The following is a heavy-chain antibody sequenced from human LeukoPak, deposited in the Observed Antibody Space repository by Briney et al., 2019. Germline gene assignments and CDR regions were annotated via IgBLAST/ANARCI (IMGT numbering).Heavy chain of an antibody. J-gene: IGHJ6*02. D-gene: IGHD6-6*01. CDR1: GFTFSSYA. CDR2: ISYDGSNK. Sequence: GGSLRLSCAASGFTFSSYAMHWVRQAPGKGLEWVAVISYDGSNKYYADSVKGRFTISRDNAKNSLYLQMNSLRAEDTAVYYCASYSSSSVGMYYYYGMDVWGQGTTVTVSS. CDR3: ASYSSSSVGMYYYYGMDV. V-gene: IGHV3-30-3*01.